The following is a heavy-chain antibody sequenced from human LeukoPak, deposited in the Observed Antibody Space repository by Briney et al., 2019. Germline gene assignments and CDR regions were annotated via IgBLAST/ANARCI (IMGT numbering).Heavy chain of an antibody. CDR2: MNPNSGNT. D-gene: IGHD6-6*01. Sequence: ASVKVSCKASGYTFTSYYMHWVRQATGQGLEWMGWMNPNSGNTGYAQKFQGRVTMTRNTSISTAYMELSSLRSEDTAVYYCARGRSIAARAGIGYWGQGTLVTVSS. V-gene: IGHV1-8*02. J-gene: IGHJ4*02. CDR3: ARGRSIAARAGIGY. CDR1: GYTFTSYY.